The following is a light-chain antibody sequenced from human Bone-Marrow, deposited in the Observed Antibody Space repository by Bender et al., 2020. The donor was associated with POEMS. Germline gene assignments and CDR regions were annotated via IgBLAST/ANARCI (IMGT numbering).Light chain of an antibody. CDR3: CSYAGSIRV. Sequence: QSALTQPASVSGSPGQSITISCTGTISDVGTYNLVSWYQQHPDKAPKLIIYEVSKRPSGLSNRFSGSKSGNTASLTISGLQAEDEADYYCCSYAGSIRVFGGGTKLTVL. CDR1: ISDVGTYNL. CDR2: EVS. V-gene: IGLV2-23*02. J-gene: IGLJ2*01.